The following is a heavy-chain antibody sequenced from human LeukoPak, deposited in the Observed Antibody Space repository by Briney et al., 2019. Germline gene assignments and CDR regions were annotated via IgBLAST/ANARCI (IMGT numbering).Heavy chain of an antibody. Sequence: PSETLSLTCTVSGGSITSSVDYWGWVRQPPGKGLEWIATIYYSTSTQYNPSLKSRVTMSVDTSKNQFSLKLSSMTAADTAVYYCARHQCSGTRCYNFYFYGMDVWGQGTTVTVSS. J-gene: IGHJ6*02. CDR3: ARHQCSGTRCYNFYFYGMDV. CDR2: IYYSTST. V-gene: IGHV4-39*01. D-gene: IGHD2-2*02. CDR1: GGSITSSVDY.